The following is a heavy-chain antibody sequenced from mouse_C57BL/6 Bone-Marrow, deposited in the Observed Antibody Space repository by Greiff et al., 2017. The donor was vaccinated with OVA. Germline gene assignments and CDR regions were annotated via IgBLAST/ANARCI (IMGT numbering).Heavy chain of an antibody. CDR2: IDPSDSYT. D-gene: IGHD4-1*01. V-gene: IGHV1-69*01. CDR3: ARRELTEY. J-gene: IGHJ3*01. CDR1: GYTFTSYW. Sequence: QVQLQQSGAELVMPGASVKLSCKASGYTFTSYWMHWVKQRPGQGLEWIGEIDPSDSYTNYNQKFKGKSTLTVDKSSSTAYMQLNSLTSEDSAVYFCARRELTEYWGQGTLVTVSA.